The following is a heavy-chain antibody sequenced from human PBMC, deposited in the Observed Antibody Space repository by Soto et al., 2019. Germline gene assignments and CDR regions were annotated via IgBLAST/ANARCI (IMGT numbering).Heavy chain of an antibody. CDR3: ARVLDVDKAMVGFDP. J-gene: IGHJ5*02. CDR1: GGSISSGGYS. D-gene: IGHD5-18*01. V-gene: IGHV4-30-2*01. CDR2: IYHSGST. Sequence: SETLSLTCAVSGGSISSGGYSWSWIRQPPGKGLEWIGYIYHSGSTYYNPSLKSRVTISVDRSKNQFSLKLSSVTAADTAVYYCARVLDVDKAMVGFDPWGQGTLVNGSS.